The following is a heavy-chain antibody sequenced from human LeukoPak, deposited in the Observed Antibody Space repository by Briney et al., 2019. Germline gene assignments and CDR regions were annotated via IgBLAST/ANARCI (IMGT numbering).Heavy chain of an antibody. V-gene: IGHV4-39*07. D-gene: IGHD4-23*01. Sequence: SETLSLTCTVSGGSISSSSYYWGWIRQPPGKGLEWIGSIYYSGSTYYNPSLKSRVTISVDTSKNQFSLKLSSVTAADTAVYYCARDYGGNSYGDYWGQGTLVTVSS. CDR1: GGSISSSSYY. J-gene: IGHJ4*02. CDR2: IYYSGST. CDR3: ARDYGGNSYGDY.